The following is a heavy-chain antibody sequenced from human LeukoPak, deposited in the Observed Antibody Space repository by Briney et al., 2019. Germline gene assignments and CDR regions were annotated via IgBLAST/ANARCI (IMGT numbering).Heavy chain of an antibody. D-gene: IGHD1-26*01. V-gene: IGHV3-21*01. CDR3: ASEHSGNYYRPFNY. CDR1: GFTFSSYA. Sequence: GGTLRLSCAASGFTFSSYAMSWVRQAPGKGLEWVSSISTSSLYIYYADSVKGRFTVSRDNAKNSLSLQMNSLRAEDTAVYYCASEHSGNYYRPFNYWGQGTLVTVSS. CDR2: ISTSSLYI. J-gene: IGHJ4*02.